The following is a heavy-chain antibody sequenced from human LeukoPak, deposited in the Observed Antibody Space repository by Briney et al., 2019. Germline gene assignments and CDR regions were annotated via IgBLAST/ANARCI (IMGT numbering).Heavy chain of an antibody. D-gene: IGHD5-18*01. J-gene: IGHJ4*02. CDR3: AKDDYSYGYGPTGEMSYFDY. CDR2: ISGSGGST. CDR1: GFTFSSYA. Sequence: GGSLRLSCAASGFTFSSYAMSWVRQAPGKGLEWVSAISGSGGSTYYADSVKGRFTISRDNSKNTLYLQMNSLRAEDTAVYYCAKDDYSYGYGPTGEMSYFDYWGQGTLVTVAS. V-gene: IGHV3-23*01.